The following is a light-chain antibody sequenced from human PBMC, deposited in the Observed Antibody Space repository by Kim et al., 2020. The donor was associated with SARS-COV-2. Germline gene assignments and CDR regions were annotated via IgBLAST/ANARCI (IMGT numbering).Light chain of an antibody. Sequence: SYELTQPLSVSVALGQTASISCGGDNIGTKHVQWYQQKAGQAHMLVIYRANNRPSGIPERFSGSNSGNTATLTISVAQVGDEAEYYCQVWDNSVIFGGGTQLTVL. CDR1: NIGTKH. J-gene: IGLJ2*01. CDR3: QVWDNSVI. CDR2: RAN. V-gene: IGLV3-9*01.